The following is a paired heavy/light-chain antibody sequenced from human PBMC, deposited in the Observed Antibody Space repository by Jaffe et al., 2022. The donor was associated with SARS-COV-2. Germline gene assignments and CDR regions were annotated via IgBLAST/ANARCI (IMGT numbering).Light chain of an antibody. J-gene: IGKJ3*01. CDR3: QQYNSYPFT. CDR2: KAS. V-gene: IGKV1-5*03. Sequence: DIQMTQSPSTLSASVGDRVSITCRASQSISSWLAWYQQKPGKAPKVLIYKASSLESGVPSRFSGSGFGTEFTLTISSLQPDDFAIYYCQQYNSYPFTFGPGTKVDIK. CDR1: QSISSW.
Heavy chain of an antibody. D-gene: IGHD2-2*01. CDR1: GYTFTSYA. Sequence: QVQLVQSGAEVKKPGASVKVSCKASGYTFTSYAMHWVRQAPGQRLEWMGWINAGNGNTKYSQKFQGRVTITRDTSASTAYMELSSLRSEDTAVYYCAREHYCSSISCYVPFDYWGQGTLVTVSS. J-gene: IGHJ4*02. V-gene: IGHV1-3*01. CDR2: INAGNGNT. CDR3: AREHYCSSISCYVPFDY.